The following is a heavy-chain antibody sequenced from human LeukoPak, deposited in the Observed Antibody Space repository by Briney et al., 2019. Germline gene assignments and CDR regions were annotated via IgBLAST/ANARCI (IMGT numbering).Heavy chain of an antibody. V-gene: IGHV1-2*02. CDR3: ARVRLADERAWAY. Sequence: ASVKVSCKASGYTFSDFYIHWVRQAPGQGLEYVGWITPKSGDTYSPQRFQGRVTMTRDASISTAYMELRSLRSDDTAVYFCARVRLADERAWAYWGQGTLVTVSS. CDR1: GYTFSDFY. CDR2: ITPKSGDT. J-gene: IGHJ4*02. D-gene: IGHD3-3*02.